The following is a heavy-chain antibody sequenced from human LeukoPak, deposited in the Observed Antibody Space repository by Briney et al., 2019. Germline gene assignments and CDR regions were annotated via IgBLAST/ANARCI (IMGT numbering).Heavy chain of an antibody. CDR1: GFTFSSYS. CDR3: ARDVSDAFDI. CDR2: ITSSSGYI. V-gene: IGHV3-21*01. Sequence: GGSLRLSCAASGFTFSSYSMNWVRQAPGKGLEWVSSITSSSGYIYYADSVKGRFTIPRDNAKNSLYLQMNSLRAEDTAVYYCARDVSDAFDIWGQGTMVTVSS. J-gene: IGHJ3*02.